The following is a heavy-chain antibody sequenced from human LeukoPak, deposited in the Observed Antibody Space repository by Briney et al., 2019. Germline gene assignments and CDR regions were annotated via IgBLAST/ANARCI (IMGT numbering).Heavy chain of an antibody. J-gene: IGHJ4*02. V-gene: IGHV4-34*01. CDR2: INHSGST. CDR3: AREGGIVGAAWPFDY. D-gene: IGHD1-26*01. CDR1: GGSFSGYY. Sequence: PSETLSLTCAVYGGSFSGYYWSWIRQPPGKGLVWIGEINHSGSTNYNPSLKSRVTISVDTSKNQFSLKLSSVTAADTAVYYCAREGGIVGAAWPFDYWGQGTLVTVSS.